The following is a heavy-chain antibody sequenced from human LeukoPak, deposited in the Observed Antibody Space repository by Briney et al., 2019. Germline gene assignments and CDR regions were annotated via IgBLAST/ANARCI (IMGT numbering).Heavy chain of an antibody. CDR3: TRRGALPFDY. J-gene: IGHJ4*02. Sequence: PSETLSLTCAVYGGSFSGYYWSWTRQSPGKGLEWIGEINHSGSTNYNPSLKSRVTISAETSKNQFSLKLSSVTAADTALYYCTRRGALPFDYWGQGTLVTVSS. D-gene: IGHD3-10*01. CDR2: INHSGST. V-gene: IGHV4-34*01. CDR1: GGSFSGYY.